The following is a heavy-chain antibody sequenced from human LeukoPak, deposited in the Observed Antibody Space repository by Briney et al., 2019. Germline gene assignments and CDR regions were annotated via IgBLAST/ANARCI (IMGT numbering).Heavy chain of an antibody. V-gene: IGHV1-2*02. D-gene: IGHD2-15*01. CDR1: GYTFTGYY. Sequence: ASVKVSCKASGYTFTGYYIHWVQQAPGQGLEWMGWINVKDGDTNYAQKFQGRVTVTRDTPISTAYMELSRLRSDDTAVYYCARVEYCGGGSCYLVDYWGQGTLVIVSS. J-gene: IGHJ4*02. CDR3: ARVEYCGGGSCYLVDY. CDR2: INVKDGDT.